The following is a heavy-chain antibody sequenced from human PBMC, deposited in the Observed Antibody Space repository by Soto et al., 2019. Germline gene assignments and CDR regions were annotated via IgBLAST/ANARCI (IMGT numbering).Heavy chain of an antibody. CDR1: GFTFSSYA. CDR2: SSGIGGST. CDR3: AKDLLFGWEPIPIFHX. Sequence: RRLACAASGFTFSSYAMSCVRQAPGKGLEWVSASSGIGGSTYYEDSVKVRFTISSDTSRNTLYLQMNSLSAEDTAVYYCAKDLLFGWEPIPIFHXWGQVTLVTVSX. D-gene: IGHD1-26*01. V-gene: IGHV3-23*01. J-gene: IGHJ4*02.